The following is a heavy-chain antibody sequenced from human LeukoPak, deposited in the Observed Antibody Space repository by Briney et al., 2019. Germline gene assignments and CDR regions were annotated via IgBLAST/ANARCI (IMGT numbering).Heavy chain of an antibody. J-gene: IGHJ4*02. Sequence: SEILSLTCTVSGGSISSRPYCWGWIRQPPGKGLEWLGNFYYSGSTYYKPSLKSRVTISVDTSKNQISLKLSSVTAADTAVYYCARLVVSSWYHEVLLGRDYWGQGTLVTVSS. CDR1: GGSISSRPYC. CDR3: ARLVVSSWYHEVLLGRDY. D-gene: IGHD6-13*01. CDR2: FYYSGST. V-gene: IGHV4-39*01.